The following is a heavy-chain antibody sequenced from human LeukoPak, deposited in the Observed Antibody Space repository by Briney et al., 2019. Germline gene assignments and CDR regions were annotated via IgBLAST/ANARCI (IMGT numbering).Heavy chain of an antibody. V-gene: IGHV3-23*01. CDR1: GFTFSSYA. CDR3: AKDSYNWNYGLFDF. CDR2: IRASGGTT. D-gene: IGHD1-7*01. J-gene: IGHJ4*02. Sequence: GGSLRLSCAASGFTFSSYAMSWVRQAPGKGLEWVSGIRASGGTTFYADSVKGRFTISRDSSENTLYLQMNSLRVEDTAIYYCAKDSYNWNYGLFDFRGQGTLVTVSS.